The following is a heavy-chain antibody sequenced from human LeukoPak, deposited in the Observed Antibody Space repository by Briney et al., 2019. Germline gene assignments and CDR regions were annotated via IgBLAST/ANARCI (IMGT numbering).Heavy chain of an antibody. Sequence: GGSLRLSCAASGFTFSSYWMSWVRQAPGKGLEWVANIKQDGSEKYYVDSVKGRFTISRDNAKHSLYLQMNSLRAEDTAVYYCARKGGATTYGYYYYYMDVWGKGTTVTISS. D-gene: IGHD1-26*01. CDR2: IKQDGSEK. J-gene: IGHJ6*03. V-gene: IGHV3-7*01. CDR1: GFTFSSYW. CDR3: ARKGGATTYGYYYYYMDV.